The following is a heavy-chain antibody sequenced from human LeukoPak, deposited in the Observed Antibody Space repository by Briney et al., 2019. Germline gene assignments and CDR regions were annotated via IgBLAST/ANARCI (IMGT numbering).Heavy chain of an antibody. J-gene: IGHJ6*02. Sequence: GGSLRLSCAASGFTFSSYWMNWARQAAGKGLEWVASINHNGNVNYYVDSVKGRFTISRDNAKNSLYLQMSNLRAEDTAVYFCARGGGLDVWGQGATVTVSS. D-gene: IGHD3-16*01. CDR2: INHNGNVN. V-gene: IGHV3-7*03. CDR1: GFTFSSYW. CDR3: ARGGGLDV.